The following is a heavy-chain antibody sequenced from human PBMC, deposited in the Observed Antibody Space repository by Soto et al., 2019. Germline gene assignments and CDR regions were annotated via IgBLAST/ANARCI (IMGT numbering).Heavy chain of an antibody. J-gene: IGHJ4*02. CDR3: AKGKVAGIQLWWGNFDY. D-gene: IGHD5-18*01. V-gene: IGHV3-23*01. CDR1: GFTFSSYA. CDR2: ISGSGGST. Sequence: GGSLRLSCAASGFTFSSYAMSWVRQAPGKGLEWVSAISGSGGSTYYADSVKGRFTISRDNSKNTLYLQMNSLRAEDTAVYYCAKGKVAGIQLWWGNFDYWGQGTLVTVSS.